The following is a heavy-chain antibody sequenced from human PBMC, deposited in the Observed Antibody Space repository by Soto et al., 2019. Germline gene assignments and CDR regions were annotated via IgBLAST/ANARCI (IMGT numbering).Heavy chain of an antibody. Sequence: PGESLKISCKASGYRFTNHWIGWVRQMPGKGLEWMGIIQPGDSDSRYSPSFQGQVTISVDKSITTAYLQWSSLKASDTAIYYCARSSAGVAGPFDNWGQGTLVTVSS. V-gene: IGHV5-51*01. CDR1: GYRFTNHW. CDR3: ARSSAGVAGPFDN. CDR2: IQPGDSDS. D-gene: IGHD6-19*01. J-gene: IGHJ4*02.